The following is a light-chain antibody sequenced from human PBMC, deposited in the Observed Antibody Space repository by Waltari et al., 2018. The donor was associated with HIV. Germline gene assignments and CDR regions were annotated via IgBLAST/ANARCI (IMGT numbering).Light chain of an antibody. J-gene: IGLJ1*01. CDR2: EVS. CDR3: CSYAGAYTYV. CDR1: SSAIAYFDY. V-gene: IGLV2-11*01. Sequence: QSALTKPRSVSGSPGQSVTISCTGPSSAIAYFDYVSWYQQYPGKAPKVIIYEVSQRPSGVPDRFTASKSGITASLTISGLQDEDEADYYCCSYAGAYTYVFGTGTKVTVL.